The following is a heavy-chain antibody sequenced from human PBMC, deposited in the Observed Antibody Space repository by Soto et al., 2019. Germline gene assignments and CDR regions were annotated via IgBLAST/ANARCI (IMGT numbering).Heavy chain of an antibody. CDR2: ILPLFATA. CDR1: GGTFGGYG. Sequence: QVQLVQSGAEVKKPGSSVKVSCKASGGTFGGYGLSWVRQAPGQGLEWMGGILPLFATANYAQRFQGRVTISADVSASAGCLALLSLRTDVISVYFCARGWIWYDHAGGSYNYTANIDYWGQGTLVTVSS. CDR3: ARGWIWYDHAGGSYNYTANIDY. J-gene: IGHJ4*02. V-gene: IGHV1-69*12. D-gene: IGHD3-16*01.